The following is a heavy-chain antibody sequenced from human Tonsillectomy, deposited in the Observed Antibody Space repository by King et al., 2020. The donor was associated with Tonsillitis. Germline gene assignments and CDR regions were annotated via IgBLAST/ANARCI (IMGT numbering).Heavy chain of an antibody. V-gene: IGHV5-51*01. CDR2: IYPGDSDT. CDR1: GYSFTNYW. CDR3: ARRYYYDSSGYMSDY. D-gene: IGHD3-22*01. Sequence: QLVQSGAEVKKPGESLKISCKVSGYSFTNYWIAWVRQMPGKGLEWMGIIYPGDSDTRYSPSFRGQVTISADKSISTAYLQWSSLKASDTAMYYCARRYYYDSSGYMSDYWGQGTLVTVSS. J-gene: IGHJ4*02.